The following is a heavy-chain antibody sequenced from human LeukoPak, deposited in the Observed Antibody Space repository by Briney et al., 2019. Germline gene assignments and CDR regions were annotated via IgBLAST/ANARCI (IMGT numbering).Heavy chain of an antibody. CDR2: IKQDGSEK. Sequence: GGSLRLSCAASGFTFSTYWMSWVRQAPGTGLEWVASIKQDGSEKSYVDSVKGRFTTSRDNAKNSLYLQMTSLRAEDTAVYYCARGGYQLLWYWGQGTLVTVSS. V-gene: IGHV3-7*04. J-gene: IGHJ4*02. CDR1: GFTFSTYW. D-gene: IGHD2-2*01. CDR3: ARGGYQLLWY.